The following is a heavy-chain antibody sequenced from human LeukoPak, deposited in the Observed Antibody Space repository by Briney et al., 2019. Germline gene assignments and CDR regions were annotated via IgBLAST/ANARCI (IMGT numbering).Heavy chain of an antibody. V-gene: IGHV1-2*02. CDR3: ASTRYYGSFWFDP. CDR1: GYTLTGYY. Sequence: ASVKVSCKASGYTLTGYYMHWVRQAPGQGLEWMGWINPNSGGTNYAQKFQGRVTMTRDTSISTAYMELSRLRSDDTAVYYCASTRYYGSFWFDPWGQGTLVTVSS. D-gene: IGHD3-10*01. J-gene: IGHJ5*02. CDR2: INPNSGGT.